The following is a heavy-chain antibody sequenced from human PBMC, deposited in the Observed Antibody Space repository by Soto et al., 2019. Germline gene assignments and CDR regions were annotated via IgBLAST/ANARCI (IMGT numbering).Heavy chain of an antibody. J-gene: IGHJ4*02. CDR2: IDPDDSYT. CDR3: ARLPPPTYCSGSTCSGY. V-gene: IGHV5-10-1*01. D-gene: IGHD2-15*01. CDR1: GYRFTNYW. Sequence: GESLKISCKGSGYRFTNYWINWVRQMPGKGLEWMGRIDPDDSYTNYSPSFQGHVTISVDKSISTAYLKWSSLQASDTAIYYCARLPPPTYCSGSTCSGYWGQGTPVTVSS.